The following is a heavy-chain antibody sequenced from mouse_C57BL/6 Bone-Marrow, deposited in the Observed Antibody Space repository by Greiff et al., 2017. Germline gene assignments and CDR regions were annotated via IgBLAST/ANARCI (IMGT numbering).Heavy chain of an antibody. V-gene: IGHV1-50*01. CDR2: IDPSDSYT. CDR1: GYTFTSYW. CDR3: KRDFYFLFDY. Sequence: QVQLQQPGAELVKPGASVKLSCKASGYTFTSYWMQWVKQRPGQGLEWIGEIDPSDSYTNYNPKFKGKATLTVDTSSSTAYMQLSSLTSEDSAVYFCKRDFYFLFDYGRKGTSLTVST. J-gene: IGHJ2*02. D-gene: IGHD1-1*01.